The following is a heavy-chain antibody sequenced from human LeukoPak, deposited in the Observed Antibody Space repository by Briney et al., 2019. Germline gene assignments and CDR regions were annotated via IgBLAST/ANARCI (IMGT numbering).Heavy chain of an antibody. CDR2: IYYSGST. D-gene: IGHD3-10*01. Sequence: PSETLSLTCTVSGGSISSSSYYWGWIRQPPGKGLEWIGSIYYSGSTYYNPSLKSRVTISVDTSKNQFSLKLSSVTAADTAVYYCARGGPIMVRGVILDYWGQGTLVTVSS. CDR3: ARGGPIMVRGVILDY. J-gene: IGHJ4*02. V-gene: IGHV4-39*01. CDR1: GGSISSSSYY.